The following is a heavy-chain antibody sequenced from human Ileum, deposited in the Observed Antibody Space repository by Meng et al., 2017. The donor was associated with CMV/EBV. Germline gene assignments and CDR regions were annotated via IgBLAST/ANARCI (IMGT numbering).Heavy chain of an antibody. V-gene: IGHV3-21*06. CDR2: ISSSSSYI. CDR3: APITVVRGVLSMDV. D-gene: IGHD3-10*01. CDR1: GFTFSSYS. Sequence: GGSLRLSCAASGFTFSSYSMNWVRQAPGKGLEWVSSISSSSSYIYYADSVKGRFTISRDNAKNMLYLQMNSLRAEDTAVYFCAPITVVRGVLSMDVWGQGTTVTVSS. J-gene: IGHJ6*02.